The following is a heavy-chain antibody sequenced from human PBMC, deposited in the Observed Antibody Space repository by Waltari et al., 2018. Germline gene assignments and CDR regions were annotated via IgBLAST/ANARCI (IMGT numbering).Heavy chain of an antibody. CDR2: ISSSSSTI. CDR3: ARIPSLYYYDSSGPI. J-gene: IGHJ4*02. Sequence: EVQLVESGGGLVQPGGSLRLSCAASGFTFSSYSMNWVRQAPGKGLEWVSYISSSSSTIYYADSVKGRFTISRDNAKNSLYLQMNSLRAEDTAVYYCARIPSLYYYDSSGPIWGQGTLVTVSS. D-gene: IGHD3-22*01. CDR1: GFTFSSYS. V-gene: IGHV3-48*04.